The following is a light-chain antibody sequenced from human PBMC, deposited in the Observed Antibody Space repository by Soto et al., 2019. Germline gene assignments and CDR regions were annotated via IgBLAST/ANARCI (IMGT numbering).Light chain of an antibody. CDR3: QQSYSMPFT. J-gene: IGKJ3*01. CDR1: ESIVGY. V-gene: IGKV1-39*01. Sequence: DIQLTQSPSSLSASVGDGVTITCRASESIVGYLNWYQQRPGKAPKLVIYAASSPRTGVSSRFSGSGSGTDFTLTISSLQPEDFATYYCQQSYSMPFTFGPGTQVDIK. CDR2: AAS.